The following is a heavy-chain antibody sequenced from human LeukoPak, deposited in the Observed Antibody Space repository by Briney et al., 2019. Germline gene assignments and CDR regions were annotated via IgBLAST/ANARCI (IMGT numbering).Heavy chain of an antibody. CDR2: IYTSGST. J-gene: IGHJ4*02. CDR3: ARDTMITFGGVIVTPYFDY. CDR1: GGSISSYY. D-gene: IGHD3-16*02. V-gene: IGHV4-4*07. Sequence: PSETLSLTCTVSGGSISSYYWSWIRQPAGKGLEWIGRIYTSGSTNYNPSLKSRVTMSVDTSKNQFSLKLSSVTAADTAVYYCARDTMITFGGVIVTPYFDYWGQGTLVTVSS.